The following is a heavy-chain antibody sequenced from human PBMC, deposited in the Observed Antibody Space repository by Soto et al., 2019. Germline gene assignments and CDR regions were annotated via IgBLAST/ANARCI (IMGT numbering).Heavy chain of an antibody. CDR1: GGSFSGYY. D-gene: IGHD3-16*02. V-gene: IGHV4-34*01. CDR3: ARDRYDSTRVRRMVVNWFDP. CDR2: INHSGST. Sequence: SETLSLTCAVYGGSFSGYYWSWIRQPPGKGLEWIGEINHSGSTNYNPSLKSRVTISVDTSASTAYMELSSLRSEDTAVYYCARDRYDSTRVRRMVVNWFDPWGQGTLVTVSS. J-gene: IGHJ5*02.